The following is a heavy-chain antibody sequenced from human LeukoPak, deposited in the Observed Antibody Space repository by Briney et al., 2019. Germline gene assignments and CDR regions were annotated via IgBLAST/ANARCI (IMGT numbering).Heavy chain of an antibody. CDR3: ARDRGIAEADSFDP. D-gene: IGHD6-13*01. CDR2: IDTYSGKT. Sequence: ASVQVSCKASGYTYTTDGISWVRQAPGHGLEWMGWIDTYSGKTNYARKFQGRVTMTSDTSTSTAYMELRSLRSDDTAVYYCARDRGIAEADSFDPWGQGTRVTVSS. V-gene: IGHV1-18*01. J-gene: IGHJ5*02. CDR1: GYTYTTDG.